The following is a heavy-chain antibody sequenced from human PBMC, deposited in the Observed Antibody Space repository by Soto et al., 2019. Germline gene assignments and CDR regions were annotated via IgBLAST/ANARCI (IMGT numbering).Heavy chain of an antibody. J-gene: IGHJ6*02. Sequence: PGGSLRLSCAASGFTFSSYGMHWVRQAPGKGLEWVAVISYDGSNKYYADSVKGRFTISRDNSKNTLYLQMNSLRAEDTAVYYCAKDRRITILGVVISPDYYYYGMDVWGQGTTVTVSS. CDR2: ISYDGSNK. V-gene: IGHV3-30*18. CDR3: AKDRRITILGVVISPDYYYYGMDV. CDR1: GFTFSSYG. D-gene: IGHD3-3*01.